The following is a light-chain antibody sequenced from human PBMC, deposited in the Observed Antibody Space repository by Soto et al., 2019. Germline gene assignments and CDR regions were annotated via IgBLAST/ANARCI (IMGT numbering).Light chain of an antibody. CDR2: AAS. J-gene: IGKJ4*01. Sequence: DIQMTQSPSSVSASVGDRVTITCRASQGVSRWLAWYQQKPGKAPNLLIYAASNLQTGVPSRFSGSGSVTDFTLTISSLQPEDFATYYCQQANSFPLTFGGGTKVAIK. CDR3: QQANSFPLT. V-gene: IGKV1-12*01. CDR1: QGVSRW.